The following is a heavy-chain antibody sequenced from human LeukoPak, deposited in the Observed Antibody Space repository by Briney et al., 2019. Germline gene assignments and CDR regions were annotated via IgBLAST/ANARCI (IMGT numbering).Heavy chain of an antibody. CDR2: IWYDGGNK. D-gene: IGHD3-16*01. V-gene: IGHV3-33*06. J-gene: IGHJ4*02. Sequence: GRSLRLSCAASGFTFINYGRHWVRQAPGKGLEWVAVIWYDGGNKYYADSVKGRFTISIDNSKDTLYLQMNSLSAEDTAVYYCAKEQSKTLTPRHFFDFWGQGTLVTVSS. CDR1: GFTFINYG. CDR3: AKEQSKTLTPRHFFDF.